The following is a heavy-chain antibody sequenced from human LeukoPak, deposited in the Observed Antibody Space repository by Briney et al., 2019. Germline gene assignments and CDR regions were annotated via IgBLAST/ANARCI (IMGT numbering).Heavy chain of an antibody. V-gene: IGHV4-59*01. CDR2: IYYSGST. J-gene: IGHJ6*03. CDR3: ARAGIAAPPYYYYYMDV. Sequence: SETLSLTCTVSGGSISSYYWSWIRQPPGKGLEWIGYIYYSGSTNYNPSLKSRVTISVDTSKNQFSLKLSSVTAADTAVYYCARAGIAAPPYYYYYMDVWGKGTTVTVSS. D-gene: IGHD6-6*01. CDR1: GGSISSYY.